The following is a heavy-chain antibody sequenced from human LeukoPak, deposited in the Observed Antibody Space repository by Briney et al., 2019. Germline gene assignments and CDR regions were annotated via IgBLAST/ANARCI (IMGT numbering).Heavy chain of an antibody. CDR3: ARESYYYDSSGVFDY. J-gene: IGHJ4*02. CDR1: GFTFSSNS. D-gene: IGHD3-22*01. CDR2: ISSGSGTI. Sequence: GGSLRLSCAASGFTFSSNSMNWVRQAPGKGLEWVSYISSGSGTIYYADSVKGRFTISRDNAKNSLYLQMNSLRAEDTAVYYCARESYYYDSSGVFDYWGQGTLVTVSS. V-gene: IGHV3-48*01.